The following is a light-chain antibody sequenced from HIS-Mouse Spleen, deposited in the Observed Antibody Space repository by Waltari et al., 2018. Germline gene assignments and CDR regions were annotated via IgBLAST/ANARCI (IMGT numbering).Light chain of an antibody. V-gene: IGLV2-23*01. CDR2: EGS. CDR1: SSDVGSYNL. J-gene: IGLJ3*02. CDR3: CSYAGSSTYWV. Sequence: QSALTQPASVSGSPGQSITISCTGTSSDVGSYNLVSWYQQHPGKAPKLMIYEGSKRPSGVSNCFSGSKSGNTASLTISGLQAEDEADYYCCSYAGSSTYWVFGGGTKLTVL.